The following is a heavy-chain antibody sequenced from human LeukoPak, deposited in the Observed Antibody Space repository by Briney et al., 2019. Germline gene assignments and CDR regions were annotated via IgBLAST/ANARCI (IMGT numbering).Heavy chain of an antibody. CDR3: ARGLLWFGELLSP. D-gene: IGHD3-10*01. Sequence: SETLSLTCAVYGGSFSGYYWSWIRQPPEKGLEWIGEINHSGSTNYNPSLKSRVTISVDTSKNQFSLKLSSVTAADTAVYYCARGLLWFGELLSPWGQGTLVTVSS. V-gene: IGHV4-34*01. CDR2: INHSGST. J-gene: IGHJ5*02. CDR1: GGSFSGYY.